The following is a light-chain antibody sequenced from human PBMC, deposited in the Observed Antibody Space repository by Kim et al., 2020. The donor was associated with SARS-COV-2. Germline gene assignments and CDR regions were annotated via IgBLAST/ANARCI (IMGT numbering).Light chain of an antibody. V-gene: IGKV1-33*01. J-gene: IGKJ4*01. CDR2: AAS. Sequence: ASVGDRVTITCWASQDIRDYLNWYQQKPEKAPNLLIYAASNLEAGVPSRFSGRGSGTDFTFTISRLQPEDVATYFCQQYDHLPLAFGGGTKVDI. CDR3: QQYDHLPLA. CDR1: QDIRDY.